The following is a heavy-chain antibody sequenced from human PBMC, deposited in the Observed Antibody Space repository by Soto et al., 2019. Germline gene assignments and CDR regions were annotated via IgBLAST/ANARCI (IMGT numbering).Heavy chain of an antibody. CDR2: ISLYSDGT. V-gene: IGHV1-18*01. CDR1: GYTFSNYG. CDR3: ARVVPGAEAWFGP. J-gene: IGHJ5*02. Sequence: QVQLVQSGGEVKRPGASVKVSCKTSGYTFSNYGITWVRQAPGQPLEWLGWISLYSDGTNYAQKFQGRVSMTTDTSTASADIELRSLSCDDTAVYYCARVVPGAEAWFGPWGQGTLVTVSS. D-gene: IGHD2-2*01.